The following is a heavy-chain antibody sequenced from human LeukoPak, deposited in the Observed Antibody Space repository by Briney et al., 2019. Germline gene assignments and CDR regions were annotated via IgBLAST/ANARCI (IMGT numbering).Heavy chain of an antibody. V-gene: IGHV4-34*01. CDR1: GGSFSGYY. CDR3: ARDMPVRDYYYYMDV. Sequence: SETLSLTCAVYGGSFSGYYWSWIRQPPGKGLEWIGEINHSGSTDYNPSLKSRVTISVDTPKNQFSLKLSSVTAADTAVYYWARDMPVRDYYYYMDVWGKGTTVTVSS. CDR2: INHSGST. D-gene: IGHD2-2*01. J-gene: IGHJ6*03.